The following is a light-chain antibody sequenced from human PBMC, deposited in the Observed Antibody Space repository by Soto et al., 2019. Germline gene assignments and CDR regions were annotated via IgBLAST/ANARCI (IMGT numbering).Light chain of an antibody. J-gene: IGKJ4*01. V-gene: IGKV3-20*01. CDR1: QSVSSSY. CDR3: QQHYSLPLT. Sequence: EIVLTQSPGTLSLSPGEKATLSCRASQSVSSSYLAWYQQKPGQAPRLLIYGASSRATGIPDRFSGSGSGTDFTLTISRLEPEDFATYFCQQHYSLPLTFGGGTKVDLK. CDR2: GAS.